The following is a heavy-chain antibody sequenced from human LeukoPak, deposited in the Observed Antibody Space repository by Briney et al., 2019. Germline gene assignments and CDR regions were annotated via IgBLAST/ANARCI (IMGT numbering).Heavy chain of an antibody. CDR2: ISPHNGNR. CDR3: ARTGYGSGSDDFDF. V-gene: IGHV1-18*01. D-gene: IGHD3-10*01. J-gene: IGHJ4*02. CDR1: GYTFTRYG. Sequence: ASVKVSCKTSGYTFTRYGVSWVRQAPGQGLEWMGWISPHNGNRDYAQKFKDRVTMTTDTSTNTDYLELRSLRPDDTAMYYCARTGYGSGSDDFDFWGQGTLVTVSS.